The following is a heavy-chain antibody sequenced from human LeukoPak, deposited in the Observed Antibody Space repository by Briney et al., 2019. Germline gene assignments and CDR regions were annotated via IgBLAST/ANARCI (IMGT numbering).Heavy chain of an antibody. V-gene: IGHV3-49*04. J-gene: IGHJ4*02. CDR1: GFSFSGYG. CDR3: TRELHCSGGSCRTYFDY. Sequence: GGSLRLSCAASGFSFSGYGMHWVRQAPGKGLEWVGFIRSKAYGGTTEYAASVKGRFTISRDDSKSIAYLQMNSLKTEDTAVYYCTRELHCSGGSCRTYFDYWGQGTLVTVSS. D-gene: IGHD2-15*01. CDR2: IRSKAYGGTT.